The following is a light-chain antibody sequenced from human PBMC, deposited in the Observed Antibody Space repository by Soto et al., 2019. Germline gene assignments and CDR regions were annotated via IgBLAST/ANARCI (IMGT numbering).Light chain of an antibody. CDR2: DAS. V-gene: IGKV3-11*01. J-gene: IGKJ1*01. CDR3: QQRSNWLWT. Sequence: EIVLTQSPATLSLSPGERATLSCRASQSVSSSYLAWYQQNRGQAPRLLIYDASNRATGIPARFSGSGSGTDFTLTISSLEPEDFAVYYCQQRSNWLWTFGQGTKVDIK. CDR1: QSVSSSY.